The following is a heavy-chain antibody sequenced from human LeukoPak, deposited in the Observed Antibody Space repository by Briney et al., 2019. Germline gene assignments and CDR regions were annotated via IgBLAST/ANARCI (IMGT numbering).Heavy chain of an antibody. CDR2: IWYDGSNK. Sequence: GGSLRLSCAASGFTFSSYGMHWVRQAPGKGLEWVAVIWYDGSNKYYADSVKGRFTISRDNSKNTLYLQMNSLRAEDTAVYYCAKGNCGGDCYHDYWGQGTLVTVSS. J-gene: IGHJ4*02. V-gene: IGHV3-33*06. CDR1: GFTFSSYG. CDR3: AKGNCGGDCYHDY. D-gene: IGHD2-21*02.